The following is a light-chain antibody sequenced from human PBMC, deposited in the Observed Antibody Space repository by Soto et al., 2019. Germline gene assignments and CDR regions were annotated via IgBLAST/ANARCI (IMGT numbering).Light chain of an antibody. CDR2: DAS. CDR1: QSVSSY. V-gene: IGKV3-11*01. CDR3: QQRSTWPT. Sequence: IVMTQSPATLSVSPGERATLSCRASQSVSSYLAWYQQKPGQAPRLLIYDASNTATGIPARLSGSGSGTDFTITISSLEPEDFAVYYCQQRSTWPTFGQGTRLEIK. J-gene: IGKJ5*01.